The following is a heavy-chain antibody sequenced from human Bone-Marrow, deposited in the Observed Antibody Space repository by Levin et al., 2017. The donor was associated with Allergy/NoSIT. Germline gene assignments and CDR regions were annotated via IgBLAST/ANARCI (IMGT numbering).Heavy chain of an antibody. CDR1: GGSISSSSYY. V-gene: IGHV4-39*01. CDR2: IYYSGST. J-gene: IGHJ2*01. CDR3: ARPLQDYGDYTYWYFDL. Sequence: SETLSLTCTVSGGSISSSSYYWGWIRQPPGKGLEWIGSIYYSGSTYYNPSLKSRVTISVDTSKNQFSLKLSSVTAADTAVYYCARPLQDYGDYTYWYFDLWGRGTLVTVSS. D-gene: IGHD4-17*01.